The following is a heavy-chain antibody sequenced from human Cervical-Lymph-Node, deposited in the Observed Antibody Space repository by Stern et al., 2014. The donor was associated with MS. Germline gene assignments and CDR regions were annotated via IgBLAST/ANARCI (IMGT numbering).Heavy chain of an antibody. CDR1: GGTFSSYG. Sequence: VQLVESGAEVKKPGSSVKVSCKASGGTFSSYGVSWVRQAPGQGLEWLGGIIPFFGTNVSAQKFQARVTISADTSTSTASLELTRLTSADPAIFYCAREGGGVLLVPGSPPLPPPVGSYNYYAMDVWGQGTTVIVSS. V-gene: IGHV1-69*06. CDR2: IIPFFGTN. J-gene: IGHJ6*02. D-gene: IGHD3-10*01. CDR3: AREGGGVLLVPGSPPLPPPVGSYNYYAMDV.